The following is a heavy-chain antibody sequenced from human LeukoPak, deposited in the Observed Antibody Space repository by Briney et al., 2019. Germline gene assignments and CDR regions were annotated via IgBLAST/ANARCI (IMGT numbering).Heavy chain of an antibody. CDR1: GGSFSGYF. V-gene: IGHV4-34*01. Sequence: SETLSLTCAVYGGSFSGYFWSWIRQPPGKGLEWIGEINHSGSTNCKPSLKSRVTISVDTSKNQFSLNLWSVTAADTAVYYCARQFGELRYYFDYWGQGTLVTVSS. CDR2: INHSGST. D-gene: IGHD3-10*01. CDR3: ARQFGELRYYFDY. J-gene: IGHJ4*02.